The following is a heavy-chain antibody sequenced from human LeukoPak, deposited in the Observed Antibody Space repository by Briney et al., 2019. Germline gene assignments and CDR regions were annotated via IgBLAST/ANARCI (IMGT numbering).Heavy chain of an antibody. CDR2: INPSGGST. V-gene: IGHV1-46*01. J-gene: IGHJ4*02. CDR1: GYTFTSYY. Sequence: ASVKVSCKASGYTFTSYYMHWVRQAPGQGLEWMGIINPSGGSTSYAQKFQGRVTMTGDMSTSTVYMELSSLRSEDTAVYYCARSYYYDSSGYSFDYWGQGTLVTVSS. D-gene: IGHD3-22*01. CDR3: ARSYYYDSSGYSFDY.